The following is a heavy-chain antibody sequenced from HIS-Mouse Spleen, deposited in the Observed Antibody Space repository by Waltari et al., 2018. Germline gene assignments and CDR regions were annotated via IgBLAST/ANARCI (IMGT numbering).Heavy chain of an antibody. Sequence: QLQLQESGPGLVKPSETLSLTCTVAGGSISRSSYYWGWTRQPPGKGLGWIGSIYYSGSTYYNPSLKSRVTISVDTSKNQFSLKLSSVTAADTAVYYCAREIPYSSSWYDWYFDLWGRGTLVTVSS. J-gene: IGHJ2*01. CDR1: GGSISRSSYY. CDR3: AREIPYSSSWYDWYFDL. CDR2: IYYSGST. D-gene: IGHD6-13*01. V-gene: IGHV4-39*07.